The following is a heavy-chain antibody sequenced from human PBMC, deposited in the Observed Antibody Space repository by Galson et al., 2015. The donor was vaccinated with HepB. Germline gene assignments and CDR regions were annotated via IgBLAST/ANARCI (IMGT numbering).Heavy chain of an antibody. V-gene: IGHV1-3*01. CDR2: INAGNGNT. CDR1: GYTFTSYA. CDR3: ARDVSGYSSGWFDYYYYGMDV. J-gene: IGHJ6*02. Sequence: SVKVSCKASGYTFTSYAMHWVRQAPGQRLEWMGWINAGNGNTKYSQKFQGRVTITRDTSASTAYMELSSLRSEDTAVYYCARDVSGYSSGWFDYYYYGMDVWGQATTVTVSS. D-gene: IGHD6-19*01.